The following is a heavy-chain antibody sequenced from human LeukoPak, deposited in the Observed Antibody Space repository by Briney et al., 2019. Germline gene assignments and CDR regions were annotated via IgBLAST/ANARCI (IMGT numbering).Heavy chain of an antibody. V-gene: IGHV4-39*02. CDR3: ARDLSGMTTVVTPHYYYYMDV. D-gene: IGHD4-23*01. Sequence: SETLSLTCAVSGGSISSNSYYWGWIRQPPGKGLEWIGSIYYSGSTYYNPSLKSRVTISVDTSKNQFSLQLNSVTPEDTAVYYCARDLSGMTTVVTPHYYYYMDVWGKGTTVTVSS. CDR2: IYYSGST. CDR1: GGSISSNSYY. J-gene: IGHJ6*03.